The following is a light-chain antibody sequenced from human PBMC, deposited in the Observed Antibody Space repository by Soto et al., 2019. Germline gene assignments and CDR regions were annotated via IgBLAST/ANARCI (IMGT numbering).Light chain of an antibody. V-gene: IGKV3-11*01. CDR2: DAS. CDR3: QQRAHWPPIT. Sequence: ETVLTQSPATLSLSPGERATLSCRASQSVENYLAWYQQKPGQAPRLLIYDASNRAAGIPARFSGSGSGTDFPLTISSLEPEDFAVYYCQQRAHWPPITFGQGTRLEIK. J-gene: IGKJ5*01. CDR1: QSVENY.